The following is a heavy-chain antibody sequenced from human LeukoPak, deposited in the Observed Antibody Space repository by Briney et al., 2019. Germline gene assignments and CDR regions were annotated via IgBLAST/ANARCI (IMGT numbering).Heavy chain of an antibody. CDR3: VRDIGWFRFYN. V-gene: IGHV3-7*01. Sequence: GRSLRLSCAASGFNFGSFCMTWVRQAPGKGLEWVGHIKEDGSTKNYLDSVNGRFTISRDNAKNSLYLQMTSLRAEDTAMYYCVRDIGWFRFYNWGQGTLATVSP. CDR2: IKEDGSTK. D-gene: IGHD6-19*01. J-gene: IGHJ4*02. CDR1: GFNFGSFC.